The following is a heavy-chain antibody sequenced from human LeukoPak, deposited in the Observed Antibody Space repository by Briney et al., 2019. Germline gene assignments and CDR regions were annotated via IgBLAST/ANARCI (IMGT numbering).Heavy chain of an antibody. Sequence: SETLSLTCAVYGGSFSGYYWSWIRQPPGKGLEWIGEINHSGSTNYNPSLKSRVTISVDTSKNQFSLKLSSVTAADTAVYYGARVLGWSWYGVNWFDPWGQGTLVTVSS. D-gene: IGHD6-13*01. V-gene: IGHV4-34*01. CDR2: INHSGST. J-gene: IGHJ5*02. CDR1: GGSFSGYY. CDR3: ARVLGWSWYGVNWFDP.